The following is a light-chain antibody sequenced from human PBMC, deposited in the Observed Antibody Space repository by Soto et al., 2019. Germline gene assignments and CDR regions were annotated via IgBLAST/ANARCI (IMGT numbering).Light chain of an antibody. V-gene: IGKV3-11*01. CDR2: DAS. J-gene: IGKJ2*01. CDR1: QSVSSY. Sequence: DIVLTQSPATLSLSPGERATLSCRASQSVSSYLAWYQQKPGQAPRLLIYDASNRATGIPARFSGSGSGTDFTLTISSLGPEDSAVYYCQQRFNWPRTFGQGTKLEIK. CDR3: QQRFNWPRT.